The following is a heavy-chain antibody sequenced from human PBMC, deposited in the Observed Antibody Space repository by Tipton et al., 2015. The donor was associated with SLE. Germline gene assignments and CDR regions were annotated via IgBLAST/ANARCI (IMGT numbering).Heavy chain of an antibody. CDR1: GDSVSSNSAA. V-gene: IGHV6-1*01. Sequence: GLVKPSQTLSLTCAISGDSVSSNSAAWNWIRQSPSRGLEWLGRTYYRSKWYNEYAVSVKSRITISQDTSKNQFSRQLNSVNTEDKTMSFCASYDIDISSQDTMVTVTT. J-gene: IGHJ3*02. CDR3: ASYDIDI. D-gene: IGHD3-22*01. CDR2: TYYRSKWYN.